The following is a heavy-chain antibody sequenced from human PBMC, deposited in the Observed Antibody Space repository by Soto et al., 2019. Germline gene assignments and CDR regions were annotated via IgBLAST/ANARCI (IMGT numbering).Heavy chain of an antibody. V-gene: IGHV4-59*01. CDR1: GGSISSYY. D-gene: IGHD3-10*01. Sequence: SETLSLTCTVSGGSISSYYWSWIRQPPGKGLEWIGYIYYSGSTNYNPSLKSRVTISVDTSKNQFSLKLSSVTAADTAVYYFARDHGTMVRGVNSDPYYFDYWGQGTLVTVSS. CDR2: IYYSGST. CDR3: ARDHGTMVRGVNSDPYYFDY. J-gene: IGHJ4*02.